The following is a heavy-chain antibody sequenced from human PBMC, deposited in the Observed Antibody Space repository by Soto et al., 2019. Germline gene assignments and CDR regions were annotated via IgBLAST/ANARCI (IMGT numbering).Heavy chain of an antibody. J-gene: IGHJ4*02. D-gene: IGHD3-10*01. CDR3: ARDYYGSGSPPLGY. CDR2: IYYSGST. V-gene: IGHV4-59*01. Sequence: SETLSLTCTVAGGSISSYYWSWIRQPPGKGLEWIGYIYYSGSTNYNPSLKSRVTISVDTSKNQFSLKLSSVTAADTAVYYCARDYYGSGSPPLGYWGQGTLVTVSS. CDR1: GGSISSYY.